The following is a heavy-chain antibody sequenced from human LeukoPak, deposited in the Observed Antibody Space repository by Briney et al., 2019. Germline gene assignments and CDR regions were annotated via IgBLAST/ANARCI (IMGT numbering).Heavy chain of an antibody. V-gene: IGHV3-23*01. Sequence: PGGSLRLSCAASGFTFSSYAMSWVRQAPGKGLEWVSAISDSGGSTYYADSVKGRFTISRDNSKNTLYLQMNSLRAEDTAVYYCAKLPLQDYRGNWYDPWGQGTLVTVSS. J-gene: IGHJ5*02. CDR1: GFTFSSYA. CDR3: AKLPLQDYRGNWYDP. D-gene: IGHD4-11*01. CDR2: ISDSGGST.